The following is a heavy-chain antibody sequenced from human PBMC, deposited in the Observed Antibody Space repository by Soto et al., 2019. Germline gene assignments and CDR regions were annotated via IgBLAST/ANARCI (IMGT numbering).Heavy chain of an antibody. J-gene: IGHJ2*01. CDR3: AGGDLRVGADWYFDL. V-gene: IGHV3-21*01. Sequence: EVQLVESGGGLVKPGGSLRLSCAASGFTFSSYSMNWVRQAPGKGLEWVSSISSSSSYIYYADSVKGRVTISRDNAKNALYLQMNSLRAEDTAVYYCAGGDLRVGADWYFDLWGRGTLVTVSS. CDR1: GFTFSSYS. CDR2: ISSSSSYI. D-gene: IGHD3-16*01.